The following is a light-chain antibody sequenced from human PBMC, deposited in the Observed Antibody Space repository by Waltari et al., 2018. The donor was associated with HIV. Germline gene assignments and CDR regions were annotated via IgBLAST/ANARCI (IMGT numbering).Light chain of an antibody. Sequence: QSALTQSASVSGSPGQSITISCTGTGSDIGGYNYVSWYQQQPGKAPKLLIYSNINRPSGVPDRFSGSKSDTSPSLAIAGLQAEDEADYYCQSYDSGLSGSVFGGGTKLTVL. V-gene: IGLV2-14*03. J-gene: IGLJ3*02. CDR1: GSDIGGYNY. CDR2: SNI. CDR3: QSYDSGLSGSV.